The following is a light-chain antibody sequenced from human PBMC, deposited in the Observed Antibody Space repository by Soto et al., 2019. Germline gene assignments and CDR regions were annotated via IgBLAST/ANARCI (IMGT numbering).Light chain of an antibody. CDR2: VDS. CDR1: HSRLHSNGYNY. V-gene: IGKV2-28*01. Sequence: EIVITQSPLSLPVIPGDRACISFRSIHSRLHSNGYNYLEWYLQKPGQSPQLLIHVDSDRASGVPDRFSGSALGTDFTLNISRVEAEDVGVYYCMQTLQTPRTFGQGTKVDIK. CDR3: MQTLQTPRT. J-gene: IGKJ1*01.